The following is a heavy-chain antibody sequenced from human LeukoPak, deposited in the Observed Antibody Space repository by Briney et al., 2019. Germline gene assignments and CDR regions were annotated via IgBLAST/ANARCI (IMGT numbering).Heavy chain of an antibody. CDR3: ARRAVRGVIIRRYFDY. Sequence: PSETLSLTCTVSGGSISSSSNYWGWIRQPPGKGLEWIVSIYYSGNTYSNPSLKSRVTISVDTSKNQFSLKLSSVAAADTAVYYCARRAVRGVIIRRYFDYWGQGTLVTVSS. V-gene: IGHV4-39*07. CDR1: GGSISSSSNY. D-gene: IGHD3-10*01. J-gene: IGHJ4*02. CDR2: IYYSGNT.